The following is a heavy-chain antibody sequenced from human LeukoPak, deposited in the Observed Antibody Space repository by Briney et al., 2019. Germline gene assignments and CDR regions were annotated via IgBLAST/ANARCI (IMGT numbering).Heavy chain of an antibody. Sequence: GGSLRLSSAASGFTFSDYYMSWISQAPGKGLEWVSYISSSGSTLYYADSVKGRFTISRDNAKNSLYLQMNSLRAEDTAVYYCAKELAPYYQLHQDWGQGTLVTVSS. D-gene: IGHD2-2*01. V-gene: IGHV3-11*04. CDR3: AKELAPYYQLHQD. J-gene: IGHJ4*02. CDR1: GFTFSDYY. CDR2: ISSSGSTL.